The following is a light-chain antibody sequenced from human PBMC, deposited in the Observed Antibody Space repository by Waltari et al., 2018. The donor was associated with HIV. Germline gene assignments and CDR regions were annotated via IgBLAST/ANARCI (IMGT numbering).Light chain of an antibody. CDR3: QQYNNWPPLT. V-gene: IGKV3-15*01. CDR1: QSVNDD. Sequence: EIVMTQSPATLSVSPGERVTLSCRASQSVNDDLAWYQQKPGQAPSLLIYDASTRATGVPARCSGSGSGTEFTLTISSLQSEDFAVYYCQQYNNWPPLTFGGGTRVEIK. CDR2: DAS. J-gene: IGKJ4*01.